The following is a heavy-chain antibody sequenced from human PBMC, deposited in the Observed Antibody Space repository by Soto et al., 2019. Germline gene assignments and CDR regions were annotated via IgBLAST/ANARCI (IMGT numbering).Heavy chain of an antibody. Sequence: ASVKVSCKASGYTFTSYGISWVRQAPGQGLEWMGWISAYNGNTNYAQKLQGRVTMTTDTSTSTAYTELRSLRSDDTAVYYCSMGVGYYGSGSYYNADYYGMDVWGQGTTVTVSS. D-gene: IGHD3-10*01. V-gene: IGHV1-18*01. CDR3: SMGVGYYGSGSYYNADYYGMDV. CDR1: GYTFTSYG. J-gene: IGHJ6*02. CDR2: ISAYNGNT.